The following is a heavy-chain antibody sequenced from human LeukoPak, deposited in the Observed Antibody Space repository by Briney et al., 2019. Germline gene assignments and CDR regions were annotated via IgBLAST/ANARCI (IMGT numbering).Heavy chain of an antibody. CDR1: GFTFSTYW. Sequence: GGSLRLSCAASGFTFSTYWMHWVRQAPGKGLVWVSRIKPDGSSMSYADSVQGRFTISRDNAKNTLYLQMNSLRAEDTAVYYCATLYGGSTDYWGQGTLVTVSS. CDR2: IKPDGSSM. J-gene: IGHJ4*02. CDR3: ATLYGGSTDY. D-gene: IGHD5-12*01. V-gene: IGHV3-74*01.